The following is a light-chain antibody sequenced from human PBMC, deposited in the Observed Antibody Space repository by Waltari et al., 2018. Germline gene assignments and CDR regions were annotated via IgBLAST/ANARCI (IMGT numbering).Light chain of an antibody. CDR2: SNN. V-gene: IGLV1-44*01. CDR3: AAWDDSLNGPEGV. Sequence: QSVLTQPPSASGTPGQRVTISCSGSSSNIGSNTVNWYQQRPGTAPKLLIYSNNQRPSGVPDRFSDSKSGTSASLASSGLQSEDEADYYCAAWDDSLNGPEGVFGGGTKLTVL. CDR1: SSNIGSNT. J-gene: IGLJ2*01.